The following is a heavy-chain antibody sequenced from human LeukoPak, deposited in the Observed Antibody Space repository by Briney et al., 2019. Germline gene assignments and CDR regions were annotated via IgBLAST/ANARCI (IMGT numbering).Heavy chain of an antibody. Sequence: SETLSLTRAVSVDSISSAINWWRSVRQPPGKGLEWIGEIHQRGSTNYKPSLKSRVTISVDKPKNQCSLKLTAVTAADTAVYYCARGVGDAGRSRFDYWGQGTLVTVSS. J-gene: IGHJ4*02. D-gene: IGHD3-10*01. CDR2: IHQRGST. V-gene: IGHV4-4*02. CDR3: ARGVGDAGRSRFDY. CDR1: VDSISSAINW.